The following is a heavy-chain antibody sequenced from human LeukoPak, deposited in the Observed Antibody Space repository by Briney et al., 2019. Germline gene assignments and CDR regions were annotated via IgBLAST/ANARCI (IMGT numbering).Heavy chain of an antibody. CDR3: ASENYGDYVGHDY. Sequence: PSETLSLTCTVSGGSISSYYWSWIRQPPGKGLEWIGYIYYSGSTNYNPSLKSRVTISVDTSKNQFSLKLSSVTAADTAVYYCASENYGDYVGHDYWGQGTLVTVSS. CDR2: IYYSGST. V-gene: IGHV4-59*01. D-gene: IGHD4-17*01. J-gene: IGHJ4*02. CDR1: GGSISSYY.